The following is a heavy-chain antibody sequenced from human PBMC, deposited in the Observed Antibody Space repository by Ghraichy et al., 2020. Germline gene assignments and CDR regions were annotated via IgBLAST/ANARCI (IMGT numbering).Heavy chain of an antibody. Sequence: ASVKVSCKASGYTFTGYYMHWVRQAPGQGLEWMGWINPNSGGTNYAQKFQGRVTMTRDTSISTAYMELSRLRSDDTAVYYCARGEDIVVVVAATKGGESLCDYWGQGTLVTVSS. CDR1: GYTFTGYY. D-gene: IGHD2-15*01. V-gene: IGHV1-2*02. CDR2: INPNSGGT. J-gene: IGHJ4*02. CDR3: ARGEDIVVVVAATKGGESLCDY.